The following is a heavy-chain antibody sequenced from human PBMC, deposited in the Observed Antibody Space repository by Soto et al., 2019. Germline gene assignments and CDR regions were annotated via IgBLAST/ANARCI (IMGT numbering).Heavy chain of an antibody. CDR1: GYTLTELS. J-gene: IGHJ5*02. Sequence: QVQLVQSGAEVKKPGASVKVSCKVSGYTLTELSMHWVRQAPGKGLEWMGGFDPEDGETIYAQKFQGRVTMTEDTSTDTYYMELSSLRSEYTAVYYFATNSLWSGASCYYNWFDPWGQGTLVTVSS. CDR3: ATNSLWSGASCYYNWFDP. CDR2: FDPEDGET. D-gene: IGHD2-15*01. V-gene: IGHV1-24*01.